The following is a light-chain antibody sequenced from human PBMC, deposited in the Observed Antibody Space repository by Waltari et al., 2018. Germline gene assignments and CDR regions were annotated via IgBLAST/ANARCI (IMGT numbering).Light chain of an antibody. CDR2: VNNDGSH. Sequence: QLVLTQSPSVSASLGASVKLTCTLSSGHSSNVIAWHQQQPGQGPRYLRNVNNDGSHSKWDEITDRFSGSSSGAERYLTISSLQSDDEADYYCQTGGHGTWVFGGGTKLTVL. CDR1: SGHSSNV. J-gene: IGLJ3*02. CDR3: QTGGHGTWV. V-gene: IGLV4-69*01.